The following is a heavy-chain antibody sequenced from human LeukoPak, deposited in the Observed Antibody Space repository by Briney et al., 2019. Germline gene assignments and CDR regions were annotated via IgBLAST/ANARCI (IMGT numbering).Heavy chain of an antibody. CDR1: GDSVSTISAA. CDR3: AREVDSTLDY. CDR2: IYYRSRLYN. J-gene: IGHJ4*02. D-gene: IGHD3/OR15-3a*01. Sequence: SQTLSLTCAISGDSVSTISAAWNWIRQSPSRGLEWLGRIYYRSRLYNDYAVSVKGRIIISPDTSKNQLSLQLHSLTPEDTAIYYCAREVDSTLDYWGQGTLVTVS. V-gene: IGHV6-1*01.